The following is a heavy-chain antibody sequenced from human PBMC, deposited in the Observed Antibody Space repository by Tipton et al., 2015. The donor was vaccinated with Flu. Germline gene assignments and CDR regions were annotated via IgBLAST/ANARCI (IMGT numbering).Heavy chain of an antibody. V-gene: IGHV4-59*10. CDR2: IFVGGGT. Sequence: TLSLTCAVYVGSFSGYYWSWIRQPAGKELEWIGRIFVGGGTNYNPSLRGRVSMSADTYKNEISLRLTSVTAADTAVYYCAREQSGSQSHLVAWGHGTLVTVSS. CDR1: VGSFSGYY. CDR3: AREQSGSQSHLVA. D-gene: IGHD1-26*01. J-gene: IGHJ5*01.